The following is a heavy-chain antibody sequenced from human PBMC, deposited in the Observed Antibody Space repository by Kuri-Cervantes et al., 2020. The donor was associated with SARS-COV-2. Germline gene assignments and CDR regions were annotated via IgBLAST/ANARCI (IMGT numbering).Heavy chain of an antibody. V-gene: IGHV3-30-3*01. J-gene: IGHJ4*02. D-gene: IGHD2-21*01. CDR3: ASDRVGVHDS. Sequence: GGSLTLPCAVSGFTFSRYAMHWVRQAPGKGLEWVAVISYDGTNKDYTASGKGRFTISRDNSQNTLYLQMKSLRTEDTALYYCASDRVGVHDSWGQGTLVTVSS. CDR2: ISYDGTNK. CDR1: GFTFSRYA.